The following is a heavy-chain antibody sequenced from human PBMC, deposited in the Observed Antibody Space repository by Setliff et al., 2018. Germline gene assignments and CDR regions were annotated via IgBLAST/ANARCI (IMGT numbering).Heavy chain of an antibody. V-gene: IGHV1-69*05. CDR2: IIPIFGTT. CDR1: GGTFSNYD. Sequence: ASVKVSCKASGGTFSNYDISWVRQAPGQGLEWMGGIIPIFGTTNYAQRFQGRVTITTDESTSTAYMELSSLRSEDTAVYYCARQKYWSGYYGGGYYYYMDVWGKGTTVTVSS. J-gene: IGHJ6*03. D-gene: IGHD3-3*01. CDR3: ARQKYWSGYYGGGYYYYMDV.